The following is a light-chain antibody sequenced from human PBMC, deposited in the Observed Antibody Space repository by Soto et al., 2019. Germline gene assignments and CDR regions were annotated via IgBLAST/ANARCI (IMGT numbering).Light chain of an antibody. CDR3: SSYAGSNNYV. CDR2: EVS. CDR1: SSDVGNYNY. J-gene: IGLJ1*01. Sequence: QSVLTQPPSASGSPGQSVTISCTGTSSDVGNYNYVSWCQQHPGKAPKLMIYEVSKRPSGVPDRFSGSKSGNTASLTVSGLQAEDEADYYCSSYAGSNNYVFGTGTKVTVL. V-gene: IGLV2-8*01.